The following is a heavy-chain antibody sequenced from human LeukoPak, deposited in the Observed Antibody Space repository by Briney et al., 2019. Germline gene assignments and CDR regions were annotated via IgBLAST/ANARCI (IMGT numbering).Heavy chain of an antibody. J-gene: IGHJ4*02. D-gene: IGHD6-13*01. CDR2: IIPIFGTA. V-gene: IGHV1-69*13. Sequence: ASVKVSCKASGGTFSSYAISWVRQAPGQGLEWMGGIIPIFGTANYAQKHQGRVTITADESTRTAYMELSSLRSEDTAVYYCARVILSAAAGLLFDYWGQGTLVTVSS. CDR3: ARVILSAAAGLLFDY. CDR1: GGTFSSYA.